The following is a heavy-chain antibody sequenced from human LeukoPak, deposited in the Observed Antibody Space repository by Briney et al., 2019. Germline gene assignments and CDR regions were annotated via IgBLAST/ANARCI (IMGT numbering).Heavy chain of an antibody. D-gene: IGHD5-12*01. J-gene: IGHJ4*02. Sequence: PSETLSLTCAVYGGSFSGYYWSWIRQPPGKGLEWIGEINHSGSTNYNPSLKSRVTISVDTSKNQFSLKLSSVTAADTAVYYCATGRRVDTRYDYWGQGTLVTVSS. V-gene: IGHV4-34*01. CDR2: INHSGST. CDR3: ATGRRVDTRYDY. CDR1: GGSFSGYY.